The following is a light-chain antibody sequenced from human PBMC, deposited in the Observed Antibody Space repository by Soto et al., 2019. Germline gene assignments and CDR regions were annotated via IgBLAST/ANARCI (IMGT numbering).Light chain of an antibody. Sequence: EIVLTQSPGTLSLSPGESATLSCGASESVSSSYLAWYQQKPGQAPRLLIYGATTRLRGVPDRFSGSGSGIDFTVTISRLEPDDFAVYYCQQYGSSPFTFGPGTKVDI. CDR1: ESVSSSY. V-gene: IGKV3-20*01. CDR3: QQYGSSPFT. J-gene: IGKJ3*01. CDR2: GAT.